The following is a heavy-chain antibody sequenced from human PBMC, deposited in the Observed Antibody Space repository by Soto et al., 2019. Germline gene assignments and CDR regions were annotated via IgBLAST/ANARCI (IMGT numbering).Heavy chain of an antibody. V-gene: IGHV4-34*01. D-gene: IGHD6-13*01. CDR1: GGSFSGYY. CDR3: ARGLEVAAAGYGEYYYYGMDV. J-gene: IGHJ6*02. CDR2: INHSGST. Sequence: SETLSLTCVVYGGSFSGYYWSWIRQPPGKGLEWIGEINHSGSTNYNPSLKSRVTISVDTSKNQFSLKLSSVTAADTAVYYCARGLEVAAAGYGEYYYYGMDVWGQGTTVTVSS.